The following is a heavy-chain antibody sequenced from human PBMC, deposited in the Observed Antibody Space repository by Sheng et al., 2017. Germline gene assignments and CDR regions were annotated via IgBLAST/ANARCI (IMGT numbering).Heavy chain of an antibody. CDR1: EFRISSYA. D-gene: IGHD4-17*01. CDR2: ISGSGGSS. Sequence: EVQLVESGGGLVKPGESLRLSCAASEFRISSYAMHWVRQAPGKGLEWVSAISGSGGSSNYADSVKGRFSVSRDNSKNTLYLQMNSLRAEDTAVYYCAKLGKSVSYGDYRFPFHIWGQGTMVAVSS. CDR3: AKLGKSVSYGDYRFPFHI. J-gene: IGHJ3*02. V-gene: IGHV3-23*04.